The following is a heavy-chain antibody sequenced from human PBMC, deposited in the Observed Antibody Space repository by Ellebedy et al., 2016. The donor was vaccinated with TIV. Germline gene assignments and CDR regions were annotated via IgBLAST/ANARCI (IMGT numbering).Heavy chain of an antibody. D-gene: IGHD6-19*01. CDR1: GFTFTSYG. CDR2: IWYDGINK. Sequence: GESLKISCAASGFTFTSYGMHWVRQAPGKGLEWVAVIWYDGINKYYADSVTGRFTISRDNSKNTLYRQMNSLRAEDTAVYYCAKDRATVAGTNRYFDYWGQGTLVTVSS. J-gene: IGHJ4*02. V-gene: IGHV3-33*06. CDR3: AKDRATVAGTNRYFDY.